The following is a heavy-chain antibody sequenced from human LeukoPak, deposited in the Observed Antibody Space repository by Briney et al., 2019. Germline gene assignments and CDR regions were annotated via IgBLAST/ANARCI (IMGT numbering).Heavy chain of an antibody. D-gene: IGHD3-22*01. J-gene: IGHJ4*02. CDR3: PTAERYYYDTSGYSAPHFDY. CDR1: RYTLTQLS. V-gene: IGHV1-24*01. Sequence: GAPVKLSCKLSRYTLTQLSMHRGRQSPGKGREWMGGFDLEAAETIDAQMFQGRITITEGTDTDTASMDLSRWRPGDTEACYCPTAERYYYDTSGYSAPHFDYWGEGTVVTVSS. CDR2: FDLEAAET.